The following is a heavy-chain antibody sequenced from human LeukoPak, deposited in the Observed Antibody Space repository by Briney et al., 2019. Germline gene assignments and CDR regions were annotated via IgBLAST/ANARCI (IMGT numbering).Heavy chain of an antibody. CDR1: GYXFTDYY. D-gene: IGHD3-3*01. CDR2: INPSGGST. V-gene: IGHV1-46*01. J-gene: IGHJ4*02. Sequence: ASVKVSCKASGYXFTDYYMHWVRQAPGQGFEWMGIINPSGGSTNYAQRFQGRLTLTRDTSTNTVYMELRGLRPDDTATYFCARAADNYDIWSGYYCFGYWGQGSLVTVSS. CDR3: ARAADNYDIWSGYYCFGY.